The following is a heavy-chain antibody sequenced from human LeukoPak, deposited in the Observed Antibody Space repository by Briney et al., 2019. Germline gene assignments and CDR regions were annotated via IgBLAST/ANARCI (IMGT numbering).Heavy chain of an antibody. J-gene: IGHJ5*02. D-gene: IGHD6-6*01. CDR2: ISSSSSYI. CDR1: GFTFSSYS. CDR3: ARLTGSSSQWNWFDP. V-gene: IGHV3-21*01. Sequence: PGGSLRLSCAASGFTFSSYSMNWVRQAPGKGLEWVSSISSSSSYIYYADSVKGRFTISRDNAKNSLYLQMNSLRAEDTAVYYCARLTGSSSQWNWFDPWGQGTLVTVSS.